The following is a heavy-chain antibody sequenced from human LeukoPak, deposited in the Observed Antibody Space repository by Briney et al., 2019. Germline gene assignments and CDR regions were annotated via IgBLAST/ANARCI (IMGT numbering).Heavy chain of an antibody. CDR3: ATISAVDTATRRGWFDP. D-gene: IGHD5-18*01. J-gene: IGHJ5*02. Sequence: GASVKVSCKASGYTFTSYGISWVRQAPGQGLEWMGWISAYNGNANYAQKLQGRVTMTTDTSTSTAYMELRSLRSDDTAVYYCATISAVDTATRRGWFDPWGQGTLVTVSS. V-gene: IGHV1-18*01. CDR1: GYTFTSYG. CDR2: ISAYNGNA.